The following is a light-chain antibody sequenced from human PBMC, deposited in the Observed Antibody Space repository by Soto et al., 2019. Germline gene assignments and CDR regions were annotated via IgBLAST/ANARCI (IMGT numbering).Light chain of an antibody. CDR2: ESS. CDR3: QHFKSFPIT. CDR1: QGISTL. V-gene: IGKV1-13*02. Sequence: IQLTQSPSSLSASVGDRVTITSRSSQGISTLLAWYQQKPWKAPNVLIYESSLLQSGVPSRFSGRGSGTDFTLTIRGLQPEDFATYYCQHFKSFPITFREGTRLEIK. J-gene: IGKJ5*01.